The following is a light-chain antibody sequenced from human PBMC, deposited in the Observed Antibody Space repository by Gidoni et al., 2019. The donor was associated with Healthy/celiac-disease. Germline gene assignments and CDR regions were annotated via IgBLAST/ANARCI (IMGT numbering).Light chain of an antibody. CDR1: QGISNY. V-gene: IGKV1-16*01. J-gene: IGKJ4*01. CDR3: QQYYTYPLG. Sequence: DIQMTQSPSALSASIGDRVTIPCRASQGISNYLAWFQQKPGKAPKSLIYAASNLQSGVPSRFSGSGSGTDFTLTISSLQPEDSATYYCQQYYTYPLGFGGGTKVEIQ. CDR2: AAS.